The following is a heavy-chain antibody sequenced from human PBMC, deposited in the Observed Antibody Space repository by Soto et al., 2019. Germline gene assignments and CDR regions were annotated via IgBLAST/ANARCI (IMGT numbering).Heavy chain of an antibody. CDR1: CGSISSSNW. Sequence: SETLSLTCAVSCGSISSSNWWSWVRQPPGKGLEWIGEIYHSGSTNYNPSLKSRVTISVDKSKNQFSLKLSSVTAADTAVYYGARLILEPNTYYFDYWGQGTLVTVSS. CDR3: ARLILEPNTYYFDY. CDR2: IYHSGST. D-gene: IGHD1-1*01. J-gene: IGHJ4*02. V-gene: IGHV4-4*02.